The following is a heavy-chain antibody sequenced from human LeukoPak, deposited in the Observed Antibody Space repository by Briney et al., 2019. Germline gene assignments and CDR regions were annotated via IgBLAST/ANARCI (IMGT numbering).Heavy chain of an antibody. J-gene: IGHJ4*02. CDR1: GYSFTSYW. D-gene: IGHD3-22*01. CDR3: ARHSNYYDSSGYSTPVALDY. CDR2: IYPGDSDT. Sequence: ESLKISCKGSGYSFTSYWIGWVRQMPGKGLEWMGIIYPGDSDTRYSPSFQGQVTISADKSISTAYLQWSSLKASDTAMYYCARHSNYYDSSGYSTPVALDYWGQGTLVTVSS. V-gene: IGHV5-51*01.